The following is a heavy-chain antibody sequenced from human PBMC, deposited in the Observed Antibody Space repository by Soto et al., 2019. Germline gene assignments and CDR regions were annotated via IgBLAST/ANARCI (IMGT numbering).Heavy chain of an antibody. V-gene: IGHV4-59*01. Sequence: SETLPLTCTVSGSSISSYDRSWILQPPGKALEWIGDFYYSGSTKSNPSRKNRGTISVATSKNQFPLKLSSVTAADTAVYYRARDRNDYYDSSCVVYWGQGTLVTVS. CDR1: GSSISSYD. J-gene: IGHJ4*02. D-gene: IGHD3-22*01. CDR3: ARDRNDYYDSSCVVY. CDR2: FYYSGST.